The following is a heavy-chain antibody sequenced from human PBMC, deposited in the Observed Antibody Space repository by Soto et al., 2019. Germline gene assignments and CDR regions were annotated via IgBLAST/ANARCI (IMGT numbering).Heavy chain of an antibody. D-gene: IGHD3-3*01. CDR1: GGSFSGYY. Sequence: PSETLSLTCAVYGGSFSGYYWNWIRQPPGKGLEWIGEIDHSGYTNYNPSLKSRVTISVDTSKNQFSLRLTSVTAADTAVYYCARVRDWFDPCGHVTLVTVSS. V-gene: IGHV4-34*01. CDR2: IDHSGYT. CDR3: ARVRDWFDP. J-gene: IGHJ5*02.